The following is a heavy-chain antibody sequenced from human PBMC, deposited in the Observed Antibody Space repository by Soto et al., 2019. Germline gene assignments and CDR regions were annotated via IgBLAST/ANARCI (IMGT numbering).Heavy chain of an antibody. J-gene: IGHJ5*02. V-gene: IGHV3-53*04. D-gene: IGHD3-3*01. Sequence: GGSLRLSCAASGFTVSSNYMSWVRQAPGKGLEWVSVIYSGGSTYYADSVKGRFTISRHNSKNTLYLQMNSLRAEDTAVYYCARAIWDFWSGWGPNWFDPWGQGTLVTVSS. CDR3: ARAIWDFWSGWGPNWFDP. CDR2: IYSGGST. CDR1: GFTVSSNY.